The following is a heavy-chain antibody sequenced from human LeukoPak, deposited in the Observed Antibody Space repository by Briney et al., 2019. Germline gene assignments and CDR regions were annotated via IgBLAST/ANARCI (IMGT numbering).Heavy chain of an antibody. CDR3: ARDRGSGWFYDIDY. J-gene: IGHJ4*02. D-gene: IGHD6-19*01. Sequence: GGSLRLSCAASGFTFSSYSMNWVRQAPGKGLEWVSSISSSISYIYYADSVKGRFTVSRDNAKNSLYLQMNSLRGEDTAVYYCARDRGSGWFYDIDYWGQGTLVTVSS. V-gene: IGHV3-21*01. CDR2: ISSSISYI. CDR1: GFTFSSYS.